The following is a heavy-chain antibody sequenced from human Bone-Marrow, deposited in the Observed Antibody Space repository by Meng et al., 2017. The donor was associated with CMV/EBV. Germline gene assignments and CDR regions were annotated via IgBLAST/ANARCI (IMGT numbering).Heavy chain of an antibody. V-gene: IGHV1-2*02. D-gene: IGHD3-10*02. CDR1: GYTFTGYY. CDR3: AKGTMRTLYYVDY. J-gene: IGHJ4*02. Sequence: ASVKVSCKASGYTFTGYYMHWVRQAPGQGLEWMGWINPNSGGTNYAQKFQGRVTMTRDTSITTAYMELSRLRSDDPAVYYCAKGTMRTLYYVDYWGQGTLVTVSS. CDR2: INPNSGGT.